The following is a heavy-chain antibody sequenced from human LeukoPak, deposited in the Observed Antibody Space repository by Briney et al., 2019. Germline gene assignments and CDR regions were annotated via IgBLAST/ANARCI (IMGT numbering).Heavy chain of an antibody. V-gene: IGHV1-8*03. D-gene: IGHD6-6*01. CDR1: GYTFTNYD. CDR2: MNPDSGNT. Sequence: ASVKVSCKASGYTFTNYDINWVRQATGQELEWMGWMNPDSGNTGYAEKFQGRVTITRNTSISTAYMELSSLVSEDTAVYYCARGKFGYYSSSSYYFDYWGQGILVTVYS. CDR3: ARGKFGYYSSSSYYFDY. J-gene: IGHJ4*02.